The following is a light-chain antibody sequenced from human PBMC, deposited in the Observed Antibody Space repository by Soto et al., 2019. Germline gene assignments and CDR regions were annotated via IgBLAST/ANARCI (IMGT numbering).Light chain of an antibody. CDR2: ESS. CDR1: SSDVGSYNF. Sequence: QSVLTQPASVSGSPGQSITISCTGTSSDVGSYNFVSWYQQHPGKAPKLIICESSKQPSWVSNRFSGSKSGNTASLTISGLQAEDEADYYCCSSAGSGPLGVLGTGTKLTVL. CDR3: CSSAGSGPLGV. V-gene: IGLV2-23*01. J-gene: IGLJ1*01.